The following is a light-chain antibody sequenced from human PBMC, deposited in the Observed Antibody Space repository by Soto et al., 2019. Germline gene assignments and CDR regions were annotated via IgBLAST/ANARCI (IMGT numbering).Light chain of an antibody. V-gene: IGKV3-20*01. Sequence: EIVMTQSPATLSVSPGERATLSCRASQSVSSDLAWYHQKPGQAPRILVFGASSRATGIPDRFSGSGSGTDFTLTISRLEPEDFAVYYCQQYGSSPITFGQGTRLEIK. CDR1: QSVSSD. CDR2: GAS. CDR3: QQYGSSPIT. J-gene: IGKJ5*01.